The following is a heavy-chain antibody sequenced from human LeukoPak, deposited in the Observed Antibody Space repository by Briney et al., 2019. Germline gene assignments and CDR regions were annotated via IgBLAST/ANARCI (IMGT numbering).Heavy chain of an antibody. J-gene: IGHJ4*02. CDR2: IWYDGSNK. V-gene: IGHV3-33*08. CDR1: GFTFSSYA. CDR3: ARAMGKFGVRYYFDY. D-gene: IGHD3-3*01. Sequence: QPGGSLRLSCTASGFTFSSYAMTWVRQAPGKGLEWVAVIWYDGSNKYYADSVKGRFTISRDNSKNTLYLQMNSLRAEDTAVYYCARAMGKFGVRYYFDYWGQGTLVTVSS.